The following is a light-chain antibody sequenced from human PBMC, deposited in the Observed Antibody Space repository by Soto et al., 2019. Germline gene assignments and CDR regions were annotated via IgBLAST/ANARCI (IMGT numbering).Light chain of an antibody. Sequence: QSVLTQPPSVSGAPGQRVTISCTGSSSNIGAGYDVHWYQQLPGTAPKLLIYGNSNRPSGVPDRFSGSKSGTSASLAITGXXXXXXXDXYCQSYDSSLSVVFGGGTKLTV. J-gene: IGLJ2*01. CDR1: SSNIGAGYD. V-gene: IGLV1-40*01. CDR2: GNS. CDR3: QSYDSSLSVV.